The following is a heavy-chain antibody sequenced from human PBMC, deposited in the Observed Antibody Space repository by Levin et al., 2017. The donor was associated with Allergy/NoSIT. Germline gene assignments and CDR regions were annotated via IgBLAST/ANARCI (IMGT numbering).Heavy chain of an antibody. J-gene: IGHJ5*02. D-gene: IGHD2-2*01. CDR1: GFTFGDYA. CDR3: TRDRLVWYQLLMGLGFDP. Sequence: GGSLRLSCTASGFTFGDYAMSWFRQAPGKGLEWVGFIRSKAYGGTTEYAASVKGRFTISRDDSKSIAYLQMNSLKTEDTAVYYCTRDRLVWYQLLMGLGFDPWGQGTLVTVSS. V-gene: IGHV3-49*03. CDR2: IRSKAYGGTT.